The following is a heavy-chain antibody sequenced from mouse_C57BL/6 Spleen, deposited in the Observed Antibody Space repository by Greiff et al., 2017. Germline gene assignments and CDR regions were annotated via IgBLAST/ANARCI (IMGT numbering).Heavy chain of an antibody. D-gene: IGHD2-5*01. J-gene: IGHJ4*01. CDR2: ISGGGGNT. CDR1: GFTFSSYT. CDR3: ARHNSNLYYYAMDY. V-gene: IGHV5-9*01. Sequence: EVKLMESGGGLVKPGGSLKLSCAASGFTFSSYTMSWVRQTPEQRLEWVATISGGGGNTYYPDSVKGRFTISRNNAKNTLYLQMSSLRSEDTALYYCARHNSNLYYYAMDYWGQGTSVTVSS.